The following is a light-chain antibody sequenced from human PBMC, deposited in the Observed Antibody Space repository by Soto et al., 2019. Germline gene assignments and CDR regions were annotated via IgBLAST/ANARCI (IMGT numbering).Light chain of an antibody. J-gene: IGLJ1*01. CDR3: YSYAGSNNFEV. Sequence: HSALTQPHSASGSPGQSVTISCTGTSSDVGGYNYVSWYQQHPGKAPKLMIYEVSKRPSGVPDRFSGSKSGNTASLTVSGLQAEDEADYYCYSYAGSNNFEVFGTGTKLTVL. CDR1: SSDVGGYNY. V-gene: IGLV2-8*01. CDR2: EVS.